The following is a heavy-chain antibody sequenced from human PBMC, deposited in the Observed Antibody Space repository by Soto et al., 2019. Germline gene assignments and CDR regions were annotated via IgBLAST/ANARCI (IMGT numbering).Heavy chain of an antibody. CDR2: ISSNGGST. Sequence: GSLRLSCSASGFTFSSYAMHWVRQAPGKGLEYVSAISSNGGSTYYADSVKGRFTISRDNSKNTLYLQMSSLRAEDTAVYYCVKVVSSSSRMDVWGQGTTVTVSS. J-gene: IGHJ6*02. CDR1: GFTFSSYA. D-gene: IGHD6-6*01. CDR3: VKVVSSSSRMDV. V-gene: IGHV3-64D*06.